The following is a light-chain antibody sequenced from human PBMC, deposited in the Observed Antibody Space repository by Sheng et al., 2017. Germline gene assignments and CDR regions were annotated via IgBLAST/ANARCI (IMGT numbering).Light chain of an antibody. CDR3: QQYVTARWT. Sequence: DIVMTQSPATLSVSPGERATLSCRASQNVYNNIAWYQHKPGQAPRLLIYGASTRATGLPARFSGSGSGTDFTLTISRLEPEDFAVYYCQQYVTARWTFGQGTKVDVK. CDR2: GAS. V-gene: IGKV3-15*01. CDR1: QNVYNN. J-gene: IGKJ1*01.